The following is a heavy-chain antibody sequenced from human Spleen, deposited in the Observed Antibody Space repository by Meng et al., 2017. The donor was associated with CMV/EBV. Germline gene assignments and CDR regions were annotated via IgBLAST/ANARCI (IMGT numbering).Heavy chain of an antibody. CDR1: GFTFSSYA. Sequence: GESLKISCAASGFTFSSYAMHWVRQAPGKGLEWVAVISYDGSNKYYADSVKGRFTISRDNSKNTLYLQMNSLRAEDTAVYYCARDGTTLYDYWGQGTLVTVSS. V-gene: IGHV3-30*04. J-gene: IGHJ4*02. CDR3: ARDGTTLYDY. D-gene: IGHD1-7*01. CDR2: ISYDGSNK.